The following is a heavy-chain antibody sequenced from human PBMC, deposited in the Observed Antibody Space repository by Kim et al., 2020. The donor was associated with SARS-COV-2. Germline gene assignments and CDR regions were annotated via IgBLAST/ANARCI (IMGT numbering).Heavy chain of an antibody. J-gene: IGHJ4*02. CDR1: GYTFTTYG. CDR2: INAYKGNT. Sequence: ASVKVSCKASGYTFTTYGLSWVRQAPGQGLEWMGWINAYKGNTKYVQKLQGRVTMTRDTSTSTAYMELRSLRSDDTAVYYCARIRAVSSSWLSFDSWGQGTLVTVSS. D-gene: IGHD3-10*01. CDR3: ARIRAVSSSWLSFDS. V-gene: IGHV1-18*01.